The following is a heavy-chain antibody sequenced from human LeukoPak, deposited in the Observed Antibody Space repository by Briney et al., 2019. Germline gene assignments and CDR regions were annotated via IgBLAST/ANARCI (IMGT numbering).Heavy chain of an antibody. Sequence: PGGSLRLSCAASGFTFSSYAMSWVRQAPGKGLEWVSAISGSGGSTYYADSVKGRFTISRDNSKNTLYLQMNSLRAEDTAVYYCAKEGIDYDVSEGAFDIWGQGTMVTVSS. CDR2: ISGSGGST. V-gene: IGHV3-23*01. D-gene: IGHD3-22*01. CDR3: AKEGIDYDVSEGAFDI. J-gene: IGHJ3*02. CDR1: GFTFSSYA.